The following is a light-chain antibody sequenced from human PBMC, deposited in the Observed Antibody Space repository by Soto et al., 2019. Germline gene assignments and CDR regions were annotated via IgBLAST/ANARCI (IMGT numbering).Light chain of an antibody. Sequence: QAVVTQPPSVSGAPGQRVTISCTGGSSNIGADYGVHWYQQLPGTVPKLLIYGNNNRPSGVPDRFSGSKSGTSAYLAITGLQAEDEADYYCQSYDSSLSAFYVFGTGTKVTVL. CDR1: SSNIGADYG. CDR2: GNN. V-gene: IGLV1-40*01. CDR3: QSYDSSLSAFYV. J-gene: IGLJ1*01.